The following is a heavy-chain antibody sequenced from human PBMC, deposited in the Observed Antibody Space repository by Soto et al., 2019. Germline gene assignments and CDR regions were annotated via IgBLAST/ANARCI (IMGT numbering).Heavy chain of an antibody. CDR3: ARDAFSSSHFDY. CDR1: GGSISSSSYY. V-gene: IGHV4-61*01. D-gene: IGHD2-2*01. Sequence: SETLSLTSTVSGGSISSSSYYWGWIRQPPGKGLEWIGCVYYSGSTNYNPSLKSRVTISVDTSKNQFSLKLSSVTAADTAVYYCARDAFSSSHFDYWGQGIPVTVSS. J-gene: IGHJ4*02. CDR2: VYYSGST.